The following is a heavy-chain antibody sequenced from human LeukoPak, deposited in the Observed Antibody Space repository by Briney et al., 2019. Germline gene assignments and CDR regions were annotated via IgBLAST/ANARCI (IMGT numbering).Heavy chain of an antibody. CDR2: TYYRSKSYN. V-gene: IGHV6-1*01. J-gene: IGHJ5*02. Sequence: SQTLPLTCAISGDSGSSNSAAWNWIRQSPARGLEWLGRTYYRSKSYNDYSVSVKSRITIRPDTSRNQFSLQLNSVTPEHTAVYYGARGHWTWFAPWGQGTLVTVSS. CDR3: ARGHWTWFAP. CDR1: GDSGSSNSAA. D-gene: IGHD1-1*01.